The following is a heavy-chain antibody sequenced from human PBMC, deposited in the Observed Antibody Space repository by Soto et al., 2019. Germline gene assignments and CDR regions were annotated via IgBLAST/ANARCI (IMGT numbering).Heavy chain of an antibody. J-gene: IGHJ5*02. V-gene: IGHV3-73*01. CDR1: GFTFSGSA. CDR3: TRKIGYWFDP. Sequence: PGGSLRLSCAASGFTFSGSAMHWVRQASGKGLEWVGRIRSKANSYATAYAASVKGRFTISRDDSKNTAYLQMNSLKTEDTAVYYCTRKIGYWFDPWGQGTLVTVSS. CDR2: IRSKANSYAT.